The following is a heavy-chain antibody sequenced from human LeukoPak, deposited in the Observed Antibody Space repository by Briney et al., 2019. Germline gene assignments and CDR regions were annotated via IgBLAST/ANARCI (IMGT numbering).Heavy chain of an antibody. J-gene: IGHJ3*02. D-gene: IGHD3-9*01. Sequence: SETLPLTCAVSGGSLGSYYWIWIRQPAGKGLEWIGRIYSSGTTNYNPSLKSRVTMSVDTSKNHFSPNLTSVTAADTAVYFCARETYYDVLSGAYDIWGQGTMVTVSS. CDR2: IYSSGTT. V-gene: IGHV4-4*07. CDR3: ARETYYDVLSGAYDI. CDR1: GGSLGSYY.